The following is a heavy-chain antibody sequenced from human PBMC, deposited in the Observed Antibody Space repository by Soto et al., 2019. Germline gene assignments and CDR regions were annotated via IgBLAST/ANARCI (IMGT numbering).Heavy chain of an antibody. CDR3: ASRRGYGLYYYYGMDV. V-gene: IGHV4-34*01. CDR1: GGSFSGYY. Sequence: PSETLSLTCAVYGGSFSGYYWSWIRQPPGKGLEWIGEINHSGSTNYNPSLKSRVTISVDTSKNQFSLKLSSVTAADTAVYYCASRRGYGLYYYYGMDVWGQGTTVT. CDR2: INHSGST. J-gene: IGHJ6*02. D-gene: IGHD5-18*01.